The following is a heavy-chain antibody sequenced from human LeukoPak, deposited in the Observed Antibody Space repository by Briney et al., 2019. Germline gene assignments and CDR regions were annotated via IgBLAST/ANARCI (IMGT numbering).Heavy chain of an antibody. V-gene: IGHV4-59*01. CDR2: IYYSGYT. Sequence: SETLSLTCTVSGGSISSYYWSWIRQPPGKGLKWIGNIYYSGYTTYSPSLRSRVTISVDTSKNQFSLKLSSVTAADTAVYYCARDRYYDSGSYYNWGQGTLVTVSS. CDR3: ARDRYYDSGSYYN. CDR1: GGSISSYY. J-gene: IGHJ4*02. D-gene: IGHD3-10*01.